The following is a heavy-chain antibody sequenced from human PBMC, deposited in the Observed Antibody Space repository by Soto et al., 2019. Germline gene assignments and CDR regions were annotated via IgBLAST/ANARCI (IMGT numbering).Heavy chain of an antibody. CDR1: GYTFSNQW. CDR3: ARQIAGYSSGWPFDS. CDR2: THPGNSES. D-gene: IGHD6-19*01. V-gene: IGHV5-51*01. Sequence: PGESLKISCQGSGYTFSNQWIAWVRQMPGKGLEWMGLTHPGNSESRYSPSIQGQVTMSVDKSINTAFLQWSSLKASDSAMYYCARQIAGYSSGWPFDSWGEGILVTVPQ. J-gene: IGHJ4*02.